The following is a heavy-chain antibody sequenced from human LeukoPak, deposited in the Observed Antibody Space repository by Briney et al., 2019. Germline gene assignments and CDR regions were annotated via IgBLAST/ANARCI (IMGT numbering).Heavy chain of an antibody. V-gene: IGHV1-18*04. Sequence: ASVKVSRKASGYTFTGYYMHWVRQAPGQGLEWMGWISAYNGNTNYAQKLQGRVTMTTDTSTSTAYMELRSLRSDDTAVYYCARDGEVVVPAAIKELDYWGQGTLVTVSS. CDR1: GYTFTGYY. CDR3: ARDGEVVVPAAIKELDY. J-gene: IGHJ4*02. D-gene: IGHD2-2*02. CDR2: ISAYNGNT.